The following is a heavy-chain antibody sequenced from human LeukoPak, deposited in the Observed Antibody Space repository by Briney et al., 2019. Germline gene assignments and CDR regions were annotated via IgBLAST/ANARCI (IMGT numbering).Heavy chain of an antibody. D-gene: IGHD3-22*01. Sequence: ASVKVSCKASGYTFTSYYMHWVRQAPGQGLEWMGIINPSGGSTSYAQKFQGRVTITADKSTSTAYMELSSLRSEDTAVYYCAREGNYYDSSGYSPIDYWGQGTLVTVSS. V-gene: IGHV1-46*01. J-gene: IGHJ4*02. CDR1: GYTFTSYY. CDR2: INPSGGST. CDR3: AREGNYYDSSGYSPIDY.